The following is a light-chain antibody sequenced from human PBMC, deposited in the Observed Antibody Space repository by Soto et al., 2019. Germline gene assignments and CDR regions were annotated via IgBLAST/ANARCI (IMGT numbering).Light chain of an antibody. J-gene: IGKJ1*01. Sequence: DIVMTQSPLSLPVSPGEPASISCRSSQSLLHSNGYNYLDWYLQKPGQSPQLLIYLGSNRASGVPDRFSVSGSGTDFTLKISRVEAEDVGVYYCMQTLETPRTLGQGTKVEIK. V-gene: IGKV2-28*01. CDR3: MQTLETPRT. CDR2: LGS. CDR1: QSLLHSNGYNY.